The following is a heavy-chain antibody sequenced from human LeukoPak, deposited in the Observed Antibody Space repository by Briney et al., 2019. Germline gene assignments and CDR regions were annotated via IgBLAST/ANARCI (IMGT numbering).Heavy chain of an antibody. J-gene: IGHJ4*02. V-gene: IGHV4-30-4*01. CDR1: GDSLSIGGYR. CDR2: IYYIGTA. D-gene: IGHD2-21*01. Sequence: SQTLSLTCSVSGDSLSIGGYRWSWIRQSPGKGLEWIGYIYYIGTAYYNPSLRSRVALSADTSKNQFSLKLNSVTVADSAVYFCARDPYCAGDYCYHRFDFWGQGTLVTVSS. CDR3: ARDPYCAGDYCYHRFDF.